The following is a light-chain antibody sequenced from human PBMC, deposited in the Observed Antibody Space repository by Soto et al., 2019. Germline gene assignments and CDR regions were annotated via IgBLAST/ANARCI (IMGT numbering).Light chain of an antibody. V-gene: IGKV1-39*01. CDR1: QSISKF. J-gene: IGKJ1*01. Sequence: DIQITQSPSSLSASVGDRVTIACRSSQSISKFLNWYQQKPGKAPKLLIYGASSLQRGVPSRFSGSGSGTDFTLTISNIQPEDSASYYCQQSDSTPRTFGQGTKVDIK. CDR2: GAS. CDR3: QQSDSTPRT.